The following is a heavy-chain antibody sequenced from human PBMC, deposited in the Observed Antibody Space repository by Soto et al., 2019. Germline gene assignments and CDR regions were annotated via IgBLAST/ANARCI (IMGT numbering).Heavy chain of an antibody. J-gene: IGHJ6*02. CDR3: AREWSAAGHFYGMDV. V-gene: IGHV1-8*01. CDR1: GYTFTSYD. Sequence: SVKVSCKTSGYTFTSYDINWVRQAPGQGLEWVGWMNTNSDDTRSAQKFRGRLTLTRDKSMRAVYMKLSNLRPDDTAVYYCAREWSAAGHFYGMDVWGQGTTVTV. CDR2: MNTNSDDT. D-gene: IGHD6-13*01.